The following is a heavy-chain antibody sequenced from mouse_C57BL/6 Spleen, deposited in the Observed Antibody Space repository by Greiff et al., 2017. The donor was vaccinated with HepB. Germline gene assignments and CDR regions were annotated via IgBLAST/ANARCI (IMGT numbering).Heavy chain of an antibody. Sequence: EVQVVESGGGLVQPRGSLSLSCAASGFTFTDYYMSWVRQPPGKALEWLGFIRNKANGYTTEYSASVKGRFTISRDNSQSILYLQMNALRAEDSATDYCARSGLLAYYSNENAMDYWGQGTSVTVSS. D-gene: IGHD2-5*01. J-gene: IGHJ4*01. CDR2: IRNKANGYTT. CDR3: ARSGLLAYYSNENAMDY. CDR1: GFTFTDYY. V-gene: IGHV7-3*01.